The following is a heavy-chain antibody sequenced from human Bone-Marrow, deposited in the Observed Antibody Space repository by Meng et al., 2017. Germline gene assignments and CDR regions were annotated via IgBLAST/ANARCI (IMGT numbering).Heavy chain of an antibody. CDR3: ARDGRYYYDSSGYYLN. V-gene: IGHV3-30*01. J-gene: IGHJ4*02. Sequence: GESLKISCAASGFTFSSYAMHWVRQAPGKGLEWVAVISYDGSNKYYADSVKGRFTISRDNSKNTLYLQMNSLRAEDTAVYYCARDGRYYYDSSGYYLNWGQGTLVTVSS. D-gene: IGHD3-22*01. CDR2: ISYDGSNK. CDR1: GFTFSSYA.